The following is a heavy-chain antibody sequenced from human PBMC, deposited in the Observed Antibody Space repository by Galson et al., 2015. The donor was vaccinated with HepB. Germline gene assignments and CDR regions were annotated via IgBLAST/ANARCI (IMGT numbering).Heavy chain of an antibody. CDR1: GDSVSSNSAA. CDR3: ASGDVFDI. J-gene: IGHJ3*02. V-gene: IGHV6-1*01. Sequence: CAISGDSVSSNSAAWNWIRQSPSRGLEWLGRIYYRSTWYNDYAVSVKSRMTINPDTSKNQLSLQLNSVTPEDTAVYYCASGDVFDIWGQGTMVTVSS. CDR2: IYYRSTWYN.